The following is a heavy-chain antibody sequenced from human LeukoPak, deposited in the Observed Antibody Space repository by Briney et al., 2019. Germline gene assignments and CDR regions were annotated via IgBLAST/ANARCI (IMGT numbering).Heavy chain of an antibody. Sequence: PGGSLRLSCAASGFTFSSYEMNWVRQAPGKGLEWVAFIRYDGSNKYYADSVKGRFTISRDNSKNTLYLQMNSLRAEDTAVYYCAKDLHYYGSGSLPCAFDIWGQGTMVTVSS. V-gene: IGHV3-30*02. CDR1: GFTFSSYE. CDR3: AKDLHYYGSGSLPCAFDI. CDR2: IRYDGSNK. D-gene: IGHD3-10*01. J-gene: IGHJ3*02.